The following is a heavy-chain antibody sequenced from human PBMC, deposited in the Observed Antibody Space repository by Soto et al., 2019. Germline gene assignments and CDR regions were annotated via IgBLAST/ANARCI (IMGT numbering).Heavy chain of an antibody. Sequence: QVQLVESGGGVVQPGRSLRLSCAASGFTFSSYGMHWVRQAPGKGLEWVAVISYDGSNKYYADSVKGRFTISRDNSKNTLYLKMNSLRAEDTAVYYCAKTLGGYDPYYYDGMDVWGQGTTVTVSS. V-gene: IGHV3-30*18. CDR1: GFTFSSYG. CDR3: AKTLGGYDPYYYDGMDV. J-gene: IGHJ6*02. CDR2: ISYDGSNK. D-gene: IGHD5-12*01.